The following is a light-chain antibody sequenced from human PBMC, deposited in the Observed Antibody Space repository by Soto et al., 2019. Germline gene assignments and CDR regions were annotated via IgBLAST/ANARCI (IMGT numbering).Light chain of an antibody. CDR3: QQYNSWPPIT. J-gene: IGKJ5*01. V-gene: IGKV3-15*01. CDR1: QSVRTK. Sequence: EIVMTQSPDTLYVSPGEGATLSCRASQSVRTKLAWYQQKAGQAPRLLIYGASTRATGISDRFSGSGSGTEFTLTISSLQSEDFAVYYCQQYNSWPPITFGQGTRLEIK. CDR2: GAS.